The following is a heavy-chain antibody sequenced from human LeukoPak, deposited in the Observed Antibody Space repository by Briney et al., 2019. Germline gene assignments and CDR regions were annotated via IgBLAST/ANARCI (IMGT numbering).Heavy chain of an antibody. V-gene: IGHV4-38-2*01. D-gene: IGHD5-18*01. CDR2: IYHSGST. CDR1: GYSISSGYY. CDR3: ASDYTAMVRGENY. J-gene: IGHJ4*02. Sequence: SETLSLTCAVSGYSISSGYYWGWIRQPPGKGLEWIGSIYHSGSTYYNPSLKSRVTISVDTSKNQFSLKLGSVTAADTAVYYCASDYTAMVRGENYWGQGTLVTVSS.